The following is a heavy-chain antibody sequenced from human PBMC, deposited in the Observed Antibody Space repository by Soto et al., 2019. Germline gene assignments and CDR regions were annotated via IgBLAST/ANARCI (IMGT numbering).Heavy chain of an antibody. J-gene: IGHJ5*02. CDR1: GFTFTTYW. Sequence: GASVKVCCKASGFTFTTYWMHWVRQAPGQGLEWMGVISPSATYTSYAQNFQGRFTVTRDTSTSTVYMELSSLRPEDTAVYYCARDNSHQSAWWFDTWGQGALVTGSS. D-gene: IGHD2-21*01. CDR2: ISPSATYT. V-gene: IGHV1-46*01. CDR3: ARDNSHQSAWWFDT.